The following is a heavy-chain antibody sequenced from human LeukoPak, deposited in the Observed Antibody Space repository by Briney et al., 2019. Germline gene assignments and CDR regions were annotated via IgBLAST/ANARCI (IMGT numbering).Heavy chain of an antibody. CDR2: IKQDGSEK. V-gene: IGHV3-7*01. D-gene: IGHD2-8*02. J-gene: IGHJ4*02. CDR1: GFTVSSNYW. CDR3: ARAPATNEWRCMDY. Sequence: GGSLRLSCAASGFTVSSNYWMGWVRQAPGKGLEWVANIKQDGSEKRYVDPVKGRFTISRDNAKNSLYLQMNSLRAEDTAVYYCARAPATNEWRCMDYWGQGTLVTVSS.